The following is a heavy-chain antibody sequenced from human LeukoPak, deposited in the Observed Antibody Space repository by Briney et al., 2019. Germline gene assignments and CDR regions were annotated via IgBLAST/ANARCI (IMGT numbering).Heavy chain of an antibody. CDR3: ARDLGQYYDTSDNWFDP. J-gene: IGHJ5*02. CDR1: GFTFSNYW. V-gene: IGHV3-74*01. D-gene: IGHD3-22*01. Sequence: GGSLRLSCAASGFTFSNYWMHWVRHAPGKGLVWVSRINSDGINTIYADSVKGRFTISRDNAKNTLNLQMNSLRAEDTAVYCCARDLGQYYDTSDNWFDPWGQGTLVTVSS. CDR2: INSDGINT.